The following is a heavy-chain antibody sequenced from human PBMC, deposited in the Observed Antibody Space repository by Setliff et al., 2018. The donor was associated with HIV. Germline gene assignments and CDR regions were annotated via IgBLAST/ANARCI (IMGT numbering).Heavy chain of an antibody. V-gene: IGHV1-18*01. D-gene: IGHD1-26*01. CDR1: GYTFSNYG. J-gene: IGHJ4*02. CDR3: ARDTPNIGIDH. Sequence: ASVKVSCKASGYTFSNYGISWMRQAPGQGLEWLGWISAYNGNTNYAQIVQDRVTLTTDTFTNTAYMELRSLRSNDTAVYYCARDTPNIGIDHWGQGILVTVSS. CDR2: ISAYNGNT.